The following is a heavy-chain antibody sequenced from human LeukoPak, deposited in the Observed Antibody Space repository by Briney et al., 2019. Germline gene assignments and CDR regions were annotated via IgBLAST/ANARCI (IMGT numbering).Heavy chain of an antibody. CDR1: GGSFSGYY. Sequence: SETLSLTCAVYGGSFSGYYWSWIRQPPGKGLEWIGEINHSGSTNYNPSLKSRVTISVDTSKNQFSLKLSSVTAADTAVYYCARHRSGLRYFDWLLWPDAFDIWGQGTMVTVSS. V-gene: IGHV4-34*01. CDR2: INHSGST. J-gene: IGHJ3*02. D-gene: IGHD3-9*01. CDR3: ARHRSGLRYFDWLLWPDAFDI.